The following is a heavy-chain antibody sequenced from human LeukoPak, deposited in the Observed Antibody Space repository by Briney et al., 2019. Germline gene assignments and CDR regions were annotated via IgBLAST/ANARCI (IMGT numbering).Heavy chain of an antibody. CDR3: ATASGGLWSSDDDAFVI. D-gene: IGHD5-18*01. Sequence: SETLSLTCAVSGGSISSGGYSWSWIRQPPGEGLEWIGYIYHSGSTYYNPSLKSRVTIPVDRSKNQFSLKLSSVTAADTAVYYCATASGGLWSSDDDAFVIWGQGTMVTVSS. CDR1: GGSISSGGYS. CDR2: IYHSGST. J-gene: IGHJ3*02. V-gene: IGHV4-30-2*01.